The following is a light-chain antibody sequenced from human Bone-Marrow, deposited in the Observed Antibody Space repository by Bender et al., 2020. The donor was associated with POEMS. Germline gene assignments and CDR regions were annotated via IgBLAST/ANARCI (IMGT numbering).Light chain of an antibody. CDR2: GYN. CDR1: SSNIGSNY. Sequence: QSVLTQPPSASGTPGQRVTISCSGSSSNIGSNYVYWYQHLPGTAPKLLIYGYNNRPSGVPDRFSGSKSGTSASLAITGLQAEDEGDYYCQSYDNSLGGWVFGGGTKLTVL. J-gene: IGLJ3*02. V-gene: IGLV1-40*01. CDR3: QSYDNSLGGWV.